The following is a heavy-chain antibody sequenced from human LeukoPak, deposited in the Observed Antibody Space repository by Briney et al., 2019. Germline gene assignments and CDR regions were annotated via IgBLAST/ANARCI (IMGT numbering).Heavy chain of an antibody. J-gene: IGHJ5*02. CDR2: IYYSGST. D-gene: IGHD2-21*01. CDR1: GGSISNYY. CDR3: ASLLLAYCGGDCYHGVDP. Sequence: SETLSLTCTVSGGSISNYYWNWIRQPPGQGLEWIGYIYYSGSTNYNPSLESRVTISVDTSKNQFSLKLSSVTAADTAVYYCASLLLAYCGGDCYHGVDPWGQGTLVTVSS. V-gene: IGHV4-59*08.